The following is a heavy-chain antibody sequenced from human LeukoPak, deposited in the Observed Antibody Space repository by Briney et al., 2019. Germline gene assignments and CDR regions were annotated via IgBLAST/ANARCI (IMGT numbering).Heavy chain of an antibody. CDR1: GYAIISGGFS. J-gene: IGHJ5*02. Sequence: SQTLSPTCTVSGYAIISGGFSWNWIRQPPGKGLEWIGCIYDRGPAHYNPSLKSRFTISVDRPKNQFFLNVTSLTAADTAVYYCARSRQASGLFSSWGQGTLVVVSS. CDR2: IYDRGPA. D-gene: IGHD3-10*01. V-gene: IGHV4-30-2*01. CDR3: ARSRQASGLFSS.